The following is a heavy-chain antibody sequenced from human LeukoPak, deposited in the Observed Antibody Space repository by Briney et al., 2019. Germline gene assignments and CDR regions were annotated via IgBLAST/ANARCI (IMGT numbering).Heavy chain of an antibody. Sequence: SETLCLTCTVSGGSISSSSYYWGWIRQPPGKGLEWIGSIYYSGSTYYNPSLKSRVTISVETSKNQFSLKLSSVTAADTAVYYCASPIMVRGVISPYWGQGTLVTVSS. CDR3: ASPIMVRGVISPY. CDR1: GGSISSSSYY. J-gene: IGHJ4*02. D-gene: IGHD3-10*01. V-gene: IGHV4-39*01. CDR2: IYYSGST.